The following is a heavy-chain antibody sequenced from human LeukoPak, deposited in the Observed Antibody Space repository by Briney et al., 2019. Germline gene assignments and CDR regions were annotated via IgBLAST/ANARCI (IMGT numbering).Heavy chain of an antibody. CDR2: ISYDGSNK. Sequence: PGGSLRLSCAASGFAFSNYAIHWVRQAPGKGLEWVAVISYDGSNKYYADSVKGRFTISRDNSKNTLYLQMNSLRAEDTAVYYCAKAGNGSGWDRFDYWGQGTLVTVSS. V-gene: IGHV3-30*04. J-gene: IGHJ4*02. CDR3: AKAGNGSGWDRFDY. CDR1: GFAFSNYA. D-gene: IGHD6-19*01.